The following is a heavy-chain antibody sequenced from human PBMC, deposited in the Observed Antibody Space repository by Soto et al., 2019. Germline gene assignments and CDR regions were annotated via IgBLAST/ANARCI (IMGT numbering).Heavy chain of an antibody. D-gene: IGHD1-26*01. CDR2: ISYSGST. V-gene: IGHV4-39*01. CDR3: ARQGRGSYSTANWFDP. J-gene: IGHJ5*02. CDR1: GGSISSPHDY. Sequence: SETLSLTCTVSGGSISSPHDYWAWIRQSPGRGLEWIASISYSGSTYYNPTLKSRLIISVDTSKSQFSLKLSSVTAADTAVYYCARQGRGSYSTANWFDPWGQGTLVTVSS.